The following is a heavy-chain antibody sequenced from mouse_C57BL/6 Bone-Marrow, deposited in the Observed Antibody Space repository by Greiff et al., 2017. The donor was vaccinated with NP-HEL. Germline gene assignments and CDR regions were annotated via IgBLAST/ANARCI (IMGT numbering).Heavy chain of an antibody. CDR1: GYTFTSYW. CDR2: IDPSDSYT. CDR3: ARRTGRFAY. D-gene: IGHD4-1*01. J-gene: IGHJ3*01. V-gene: IGHV1-50*01. Sequence: VQLQQPGAELVKPGASVKLSCKASGYTFTSYWMQWVKQRPGQGLEWIGEIDPSDSYTNYNQKFKGKATLTVDPSSSTAYMQLSSLTSEDSAVCYCARRTGRFAYWGQGTLVTVSA.